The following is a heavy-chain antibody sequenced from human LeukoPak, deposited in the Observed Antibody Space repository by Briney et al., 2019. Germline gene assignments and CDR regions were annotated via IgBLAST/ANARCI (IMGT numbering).Heavy chain of an antibody. CDR1: GFTFSATW. D-gene: IGHD4/OR15-4a*01. Sequence: GGSLRLSCVASGFTFSATWMTWVRQAPGKGLQWVAHIKEDGSEQYYVDSVKGRFTVSRDNAKNSVYLQMNSLRGEDTAVYYCGALYGGFDPWGQGTLVTVSS. J-gene: IGHJ5*02. CDR3: GALYGGFDP. V-gene: IGHV3-7*01. CDR2: IKEDGSEQ.